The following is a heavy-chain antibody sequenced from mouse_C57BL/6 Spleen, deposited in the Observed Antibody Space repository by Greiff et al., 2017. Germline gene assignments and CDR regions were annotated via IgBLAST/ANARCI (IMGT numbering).Heavy chain of an antibody. D-gene: IGHD1-1*01. CDR3: ASFITTVVRYAMDY. CDR1: GFTFSSYG. CDR2: ISSGGSYT. Sequence: DVKLVESGGDLVKPGGSLKLSCAASGFTFSSYGMSWVRQTPDKRLEWVATISSGGSYTYYPDSVKGRFTISRDNAKNTLYLQMSSLKSEDTAMYYCASFITTVVRYAMDYWGQGTSVTVSS. V-gene: IGHV5-6*02. J-gene: IGHJ4*01.